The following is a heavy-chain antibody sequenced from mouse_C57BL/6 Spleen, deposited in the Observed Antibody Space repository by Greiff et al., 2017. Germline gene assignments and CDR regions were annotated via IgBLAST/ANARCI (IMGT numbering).Heavy chain of an antibody. D-gene: IGHD2-4*01. J-gene: IGHJ2*01. CDR3: TRRGTMIHFDY. Sequence: VQLQQSGAELVRPGASVTLSCKASGYTFTDYEMHWVKQTPVHGLEWIGAIDPETGGTVYNQKFKGKAILTADKSSSTAYMELRSLTSEDSAVYYCTRRGTMIHFDYWGQGTTLTVSS. V-gene: IGHV1-15*01. CDR1: GYTFTDYE. CDR2: IDPETGGT.